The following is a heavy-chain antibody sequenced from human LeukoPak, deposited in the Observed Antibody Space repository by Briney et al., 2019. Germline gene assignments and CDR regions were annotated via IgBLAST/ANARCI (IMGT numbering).Heavy chain of an antibody. D-gene: IGHD2-2*01. Sequence: SSETLSLTCAVSGGSISSSSYYCGWIRQPPGKGLEWFGSISYSGITYYNPSLKSRVTISVDTSKNQFSLKLSSVTAADTAVYYCARQEDIVGVPAARAPFDYWGQGTLVTVSS. CDR3: ARQEDIVGVPAARAPFDY. J-gene: IGHJ4*02. V-gene: IGHV4-39*01. CDR2: ISYSGIT. CDR1: GGSISSSSYY.